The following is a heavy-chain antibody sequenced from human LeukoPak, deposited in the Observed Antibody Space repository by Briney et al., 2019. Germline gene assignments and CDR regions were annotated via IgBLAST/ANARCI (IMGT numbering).Heavy chain of an antibody. CDR2: VYNSRCT. J-gene: IGHJ4*02. Sequence: SETLSLTCTVSGGSIGSYYWSWLRPPPGKGLEWIGYVYNSRCTNYNPSLKSRVTISVDTSKNQFSLNLSSVTAADTAVYYCARHTNGLHFDNWGQGTLVTVSS. CDR3: ARHTNGLHFDN. D-gene: IGHD2-8*01. CDR1: GGSIGSYY. V-gene: IGHV4-59*08.